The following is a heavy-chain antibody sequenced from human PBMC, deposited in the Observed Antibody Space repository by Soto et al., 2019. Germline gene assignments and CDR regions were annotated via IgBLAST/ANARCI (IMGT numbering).Heavy chain of an antibody. CDR2: IYYSGST. CDR3: VAGSGWYGPIGY. J-gene: IGHJ4*02. CDR1: GGSISSYY. Sequence: QVQLQESGPGLVKPSETLSLTCTVSGGSISSYYWSWIRQPPGKGLEWIGYIYYSGSTNYNPSLKSRVTISVDTSKNQFSLKQISVTAADTAVYYCVAGSGWYGPIGYWGQGTLVTVSS. V-gene: IGHV4-59*01. D-gene: IGHD6-19*01.